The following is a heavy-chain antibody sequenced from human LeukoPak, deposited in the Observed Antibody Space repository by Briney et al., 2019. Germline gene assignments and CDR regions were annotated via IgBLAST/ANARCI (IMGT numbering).Heavy chain of an antibody. D-gene: IGHD3-9*01. Sequence: ASVKVSCKASGYTFTSYDINWVRQATGQGLEWMGWMNPNSGNTGYAQKFQGRVTITRNTSISTAYMELSSLRAEDTALYYCAKSRYYDILTGQTYYFDYWGQGTLVTVSS. CDR1: GYTFTSYD. CDR2: MNPNSGNT. J-gene: IGHJ4*02. CDR3: AKSRYYDILTGQTYYFDY. V-gene: IGHV1-8*03.